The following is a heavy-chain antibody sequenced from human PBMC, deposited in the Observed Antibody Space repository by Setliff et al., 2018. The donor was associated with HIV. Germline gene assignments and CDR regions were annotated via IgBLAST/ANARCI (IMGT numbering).Heavy chain of an antibody. CDR2: INPNTGNP. Sequence: ASVKVSCQASGYTFMNFAMHWVRQAPEQGLEWMGWINPNTGNPTYAQGCTGRFVFSLDTSVSTAYLQISSLEAQDTGVYYCARRSHSVGTSWPFDHWGQGTQVTVS. V-gene: IGHV7-4-1*02. J-gene: IGHJ4*02. CDR3: ARRSHSVGTSWPFDH. D-gene: IGHD6-13*01. CDR1: GYTFMNFA.